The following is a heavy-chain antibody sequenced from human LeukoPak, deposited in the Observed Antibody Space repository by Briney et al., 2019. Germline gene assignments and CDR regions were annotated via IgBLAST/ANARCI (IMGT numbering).Heavy chain of an antibody. V-gene: IGHV1-2*02. CDR1: GYTFTGYY. CDR2: INPNSGGT. J-gene: IGHJ4*02. CDR3: ARTLSIMITFGGVIESFDY. Sequence: ASVKVSCKASGYTFTGYYMHWVRQAPGQGLEWTGWINPNSGGTNYAQKFQGRVTMTRDTSISTAYMELSRLRSDDTAVYYCARTLSIMITFGGVIESFDYWGQGTLVTVSS. D-gene: IGHD3-16*02.